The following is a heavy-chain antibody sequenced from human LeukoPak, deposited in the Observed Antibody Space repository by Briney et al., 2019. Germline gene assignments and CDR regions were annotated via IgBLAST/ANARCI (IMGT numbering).Heavy chain of an antibody. D-gene: IGHD4-17*01. V-gene: IGHV4-34*01. CDR3: ARGTTVTTPDY. J-gene: IGHJ4*02. CDR1: GGSFCGYY. Sequence: NPSETLSLTCAVYGGSFCGYYWSWLRQPPGKGLEWIGEINDSGSTNYNPSLKSRVTISVDTSKNQFSLKLSSVTAADTAVYYCARGTTVTTPDYWGQGTLVTVSS. CDR2: INDSGST.